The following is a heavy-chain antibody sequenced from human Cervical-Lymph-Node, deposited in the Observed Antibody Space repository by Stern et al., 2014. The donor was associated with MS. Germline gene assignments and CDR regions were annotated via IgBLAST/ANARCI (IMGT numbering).Heavy chain of an antibody. CDR3: ARESLPFMAARPTLDY. J-gene: IGHJ4*02. CDR1: GGSITRGTNY. D-gene: IGHD6-6*01. Sequence: QLQLQESGPGLVKPSQTLSLTCTVSGGSITRGTNYWSWIRQPAGKGLEWIGRVWTSGSTNYNPSLKSRVPISLAASKTHFSLSLNSVTAADTAVYFCARESLPFMAARPTLDYWGQGTLVTVSS. V-gene: IGHV4-61*02. CDR2: VWTSGST.